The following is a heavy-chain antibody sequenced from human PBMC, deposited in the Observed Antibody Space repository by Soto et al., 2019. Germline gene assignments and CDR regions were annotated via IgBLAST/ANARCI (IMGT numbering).Heavy chain of an antibody. D-gene: IGHD2-2*01. CDR2: ISGSGGST. Sequence: GGSLRLSCAASGFTFSSYAMTWVRQAPGKGLEWVSAISGSGGSTFYADSVKGRFTISRDNSKNTLYLQMNSLRAEDTAVYYCARPAASQKVSFGMDVWGQGTTVTVSS. J-gene: IGHJ6*02. CDR1: GFTFSSYA. CDR3: ARPAASQKVSFGMDV. V-gene: IGHV3-23*01.